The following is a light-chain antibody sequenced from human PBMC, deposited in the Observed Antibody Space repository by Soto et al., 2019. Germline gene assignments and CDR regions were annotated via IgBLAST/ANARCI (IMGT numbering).Light chain of an antibody. CDR3: QQRSNWAIT. Sequence: EIVLTQSPATLSLSPGERATLSCRASQSVSRYLAWYQQKPGQAPRLLIYDASNRATVIPARFSGSGSGTDFTLTIRSLEPEDFAVYYCQQRSNWAITFGQGTRLEIK. V-gene: IGKV3-11*01. CDR1: QSVSRY. J-gene: IGKJ5*01. CDR2: DAS.